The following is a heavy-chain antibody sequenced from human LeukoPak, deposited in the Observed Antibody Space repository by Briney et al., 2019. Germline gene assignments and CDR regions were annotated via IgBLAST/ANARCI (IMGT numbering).Heavy chain of an antibody. D-gene: IGHD4-11*01. CDR2: IGYSGSPI. J-gene: IGHJ4*02. Sequence: GRSLRLSCPGAGDSFISHTTSSVRQAPGKWLEWISYIGYSGSPIYYADSVRGRFGISRDDAKTSLYLHMNSLRAEDTAFYYCAREYDSRARFDSWGQGILVTVSS. CDR1: GDSFISHT. V-gene: IGHV3-48*01. CDR3: AREYDSRARFDS.